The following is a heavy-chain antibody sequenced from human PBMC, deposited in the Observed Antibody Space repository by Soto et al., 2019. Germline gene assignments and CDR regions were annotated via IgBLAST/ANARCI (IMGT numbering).Heavy chain of an antibody. CDR1: GYTFTNHG. Sequence: QVQLVQSGAEVKKPGASVKVFCKASGYTFTNHGISWVRQAPGHGLEWMGWVSAYTGETKYAQSLQGRVTMTTDTSTNTAYMELRSLSSDDTGVFYCARDSPSSGLLGTNYWGQGTLVTVSS. J-gene: IGHJ4*02. V-gene: IGHV1-18*01. CDR2: VSAYTGET. D-gene: IGHD3-22*01. CDR3: ARDSPSSGLLGTNY.